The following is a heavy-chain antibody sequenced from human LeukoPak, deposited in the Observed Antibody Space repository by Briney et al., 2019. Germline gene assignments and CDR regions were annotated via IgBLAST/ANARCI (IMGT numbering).Heavy chain of an antibody. J-gene: IGHJ1*01. Sequence: ASVKVSCKASGYTFNNYAIHWLRQAPGQRLEWMGWINTDNGNTKYSQKFQGRLTITRDTSATTAYTDLSSLRSEDTAVYYCARDPRLIAGAGTSEYFRDWGQGTLVSVSS. CDR1: GYTFNNYA. CDR3: ARDPRLIAGAGTSEYFRD. V-gene: IGHV1-3*04. D-gene: IGHD6-19*01. CDR2: INTDNGNT.